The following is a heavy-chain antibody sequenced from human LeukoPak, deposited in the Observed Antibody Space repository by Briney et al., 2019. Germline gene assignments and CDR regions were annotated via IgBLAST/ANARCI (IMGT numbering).Heavy chain of an antibody. V-gene: IGHV3-30*02. CDR2: IRYDGSNK. CDR1: GFTFSSYG. CDR3: ARAVSYYYGSGSYYIDYHYYMGV. J-gene: IGHJ6*03. Sequence: GGSLRLSCAASGFTFSSYGMHWVRQAPGKGLEWVAFIRYDGSNKYYADSVKGRFTISRDNAKNSLYLQMNSLRAEDTAVYYCARAVSYYYGSGSYYIDYHYYMGVWGKGTTVTISS. D-gene: IGHD3-10*01.